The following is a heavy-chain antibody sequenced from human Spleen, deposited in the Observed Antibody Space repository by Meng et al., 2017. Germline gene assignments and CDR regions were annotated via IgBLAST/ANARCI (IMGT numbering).Heavy chain of an antibody. V-gene: IGHV1-2*06. Sequence: QVQLVQSGAEVKKPGASVKVSCQASGYTFTGNYIHWVRPAPGQGLEWMGRINPNNGGTNYAQKFQGRVTMTRDTSISTAYMDLSGLTSDDTAVYYCARYYYGSGSYPKWGQGTLVTVSS. CDR2: INPNNGGT. D-gene: IGHD3-10*01. J-gene: IGHJ4*02. CDR3: ARYYYGSGSYPK. CDR1: GYTFTGNY.